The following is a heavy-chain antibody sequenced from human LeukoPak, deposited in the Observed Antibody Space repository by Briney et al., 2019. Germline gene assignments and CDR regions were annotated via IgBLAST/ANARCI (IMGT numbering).Heavy chain of an antibody. CDR1: GFTFSSYA. CDR3: ARGRNSGLDY. D-gene: IGHD1-7*01. J-gene: IGHJ4*02. V-gene: IGHV3-74*01. CDR2: INTDGSST. Sequence: GGSLRLSCAASGFTFSSYAMTWVRQAPGKGLVWVSRINTDGSSTNYADSVKGRFTISRDNAKNTLYLQVNSLRAEDTAVYSCARGRNSGLDYWGQGTLVTVSS.